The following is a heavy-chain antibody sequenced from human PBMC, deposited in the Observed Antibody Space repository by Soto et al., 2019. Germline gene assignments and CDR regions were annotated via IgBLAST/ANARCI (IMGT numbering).Heavy chain of an antibody. V-gene: IGHV3-30*03. J-gene: IGHJ4*02. D-gene: IGHD6-13*01. CDR1: GFPFSSYG. CDR3: AMSRMGSSWYEGDS. CDR2: ISYDGSNQ. Sequence: QVELVESGGGVVQPGRSLRLSCAASGFPFSSYGMHWVRQAPGKGLEWVAVISYDGSNQYYADSVKGRFTISRDNSKNTLYLEVNSLRPEATAMYFCAMSRMGSSWYEGDSWGQGTLVTVSS.